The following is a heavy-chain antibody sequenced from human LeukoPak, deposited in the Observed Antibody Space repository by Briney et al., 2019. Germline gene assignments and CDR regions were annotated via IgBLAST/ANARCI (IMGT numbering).Heavy chain of an antibody. J-gene: IGHJ4*02. D-gene: IGHD6-6*01. Sequence: GGYLRLSCAASGFTFSSNGMHWVRQAPGKGLECVAFIQNDGNNKKYADSVKGRFTISRDNSKNTLYLQMNSLRAEDTAVYYCARDWGTSSLYLVNWGQGTLVTASS. V-gene: IGHV3-30*02. CDR2: IQNDGNNK. CDR3: ARDWGTSSLYLVN. CDR1: GFTFSSNG.